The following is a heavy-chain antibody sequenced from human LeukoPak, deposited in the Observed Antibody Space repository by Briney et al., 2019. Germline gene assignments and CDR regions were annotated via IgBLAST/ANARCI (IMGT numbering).Heavy chain of an antibody. V-gene: IGHV3-23*01. D-gene: IGHD5-24*01. Sequence: GGSLRLSCVASGFTFSSYEMTWVRQAPGKGLEWISAITNSGDNTYYANSVKGRFTISRDNSKNTLYLQMNSLRAEDTAVYYCAKEEMTDFDYWGQGTLVTVSS. CDR2: ITNSGDNT. CDR3: AKEEMTDFDY. CDR1: GFTFSSYE. J-gene: IGHJ4*02.